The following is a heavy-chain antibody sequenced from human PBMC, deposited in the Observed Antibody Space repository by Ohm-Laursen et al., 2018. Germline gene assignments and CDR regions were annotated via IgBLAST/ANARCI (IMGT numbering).Heavy chain of an antibody. CDR3: ARGSGTPWGLYFDH. CDR2: IAPRGETT. V-gene: IGHV3-23*01. D-gene: IGHD1/OR15-1a*01. Sequence: SLRLSCTASGFTFNNYGMGWVRQAPGKGLEWVSVIAPRGETTHYAESVKGRFTISRDNAKNSVSLQMNSLRGEDTAVYYCARGSGTPWGLYFDHWGQGALVTVSS. J-gene: IGHJ4*02. CDR1: GFTFNNYG.